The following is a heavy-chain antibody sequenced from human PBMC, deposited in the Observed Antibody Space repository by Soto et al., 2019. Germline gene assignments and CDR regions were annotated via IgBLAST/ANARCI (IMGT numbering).Heavy chain of an antibody. Sequence: ASVKVSCKASGYTFTSYDINWVRQATGQGLEWMGWMNPNSGNTGYAQKFQGRVTMTRNTSISTAYMELSSLRSEDTAVYYCARDNGTEYYYSFYGIDVWGQGTTVTVSS. J-gene: IGHJ6*02. V-gene: IGHV1-8*01. D-gene: IGHD1-1*01. CDR1: GYTFTSYD. CDR2: MNPNSGNT. CDR3: ARDNGTEYYYSFYGIDV.